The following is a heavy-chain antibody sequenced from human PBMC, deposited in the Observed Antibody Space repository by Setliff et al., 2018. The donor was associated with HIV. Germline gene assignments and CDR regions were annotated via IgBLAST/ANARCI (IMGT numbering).Heavy chain of an antibody. CDR2: IYATGST. CDR1: GGSINSYY. D-gene: IGHD3-22*01. CDR3: ARHPDSGFYYSPLLNNWYFDL. V-gene: IGHV4-4*09. J-gene: IGHJ2*01. Sequence: SETLSLTCTVSGGSINSYYWSWIRQPPGKGLEWIGYIYATGSTNYNPSLKGRVTVSVDTAKNQFSLRLSSVTAADTAVYYCARHPDSGFYYSPLLNNWYFDLWGPGTLVTVSS.